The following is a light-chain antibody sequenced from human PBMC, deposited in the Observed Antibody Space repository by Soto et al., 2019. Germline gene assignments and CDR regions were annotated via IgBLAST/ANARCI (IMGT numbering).Light chain of an antibody. CDR3: QSYDSSNFVV. CDR2: EDN. J-gene: IGLJ2*01. CDR1: SGSIASNY. V-gene: IGLV6-57*04. Sequence: LTQPHSVSESPGKTVTISCTRSSGSIASNYVQWYQQRPGSAPTTVIYEDNQRPSGVPDRFSGSIDSSSNSASLTISGLKTEDEADYYCQSYDSSNFVVFGGGTKLTV.